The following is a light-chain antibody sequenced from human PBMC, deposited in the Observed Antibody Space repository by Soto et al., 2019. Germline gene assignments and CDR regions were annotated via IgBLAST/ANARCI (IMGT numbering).Light chain of an antibody. CDR2: DTS. CDR1: TGAVTSGHY. Sequence: QALVTQETSLTVSPGGAVTLTCGSSTGAVTSGHYPYWFQQKPGQAPRTLISDTSNKHSWTPARFSGSLLGGKAALTLSGAQPEDEADYYCLLSFAGARVFGGGTKVTVL. CDR3: LLSFAGARV. J-gene: IGLJ2*01. V-gene: IGLV7-46*01.